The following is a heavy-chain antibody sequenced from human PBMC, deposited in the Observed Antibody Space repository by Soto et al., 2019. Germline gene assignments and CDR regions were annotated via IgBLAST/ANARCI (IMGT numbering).Heavy chain of an antibody. CDR1: GGSISSYY. CDR3: ARVGAYYDFWSGSQFDY. CDR2: IYYSGST. J-gene: IGHJ4*02. D-gene: IGHD3-3*01. Sequence: NPSETLSLTCTVSGGSISSYYWSWIRQPPGKGLEWIGYIYYSGSTNYNPSLKSRVTISVDTSKNQFSLKLSSVTAADTAVYYCARVGAYYDFWSGSQFDYWGQGALVTVSS. V-gene: IGHV4-59*01.